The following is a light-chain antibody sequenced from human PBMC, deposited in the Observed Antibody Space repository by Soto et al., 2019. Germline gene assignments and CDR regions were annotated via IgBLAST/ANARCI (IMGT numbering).Light chain of an antibody. CDR3: HHYNNWTRT. V-gene: IGKV1-39*01. CDR2: PXS. CDR1: QSIXSY. Sequence: DLQMTQSASSLSASVGDRVSITCRASQSIXSYLTWYQQEPGKAPKLLIYPXSSLQRGGPSRLSGSGSGTEFTLTISSLQSEDFAVYYFHHYNNWTRTFGQGTKVDIK. J-gene: IGKJ1*01.